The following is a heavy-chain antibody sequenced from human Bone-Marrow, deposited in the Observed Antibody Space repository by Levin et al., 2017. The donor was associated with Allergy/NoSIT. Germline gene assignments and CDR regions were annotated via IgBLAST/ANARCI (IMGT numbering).Heavy chain of an antibody. CDR1: GFAFSNHG. V-gene: IGHV3-23*01. J-gene: IGHJ4*02. CDR3: ARRGLQRRDFDY. CDR2: INDSGGDT. Sequence: PGGSLRLSCAASGFAFSNHGMTWVRQAPGKGLECISAINDSGGDTYYADSVKGRFTISSDNSKNTLFLQMSSLGAEDTAVYYCARRGLQRRDFDYWGQGALVTVSS. D-gene: IGHD2-15*01.